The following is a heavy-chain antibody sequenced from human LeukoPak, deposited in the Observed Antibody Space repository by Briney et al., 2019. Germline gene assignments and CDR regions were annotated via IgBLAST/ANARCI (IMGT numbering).Heavy chain of an antibody. Sequence: KGGESLKISCKGSGYRFTSSWIAWVRQMPGKGREWMGIIYPGDSDTRYSPSFQGQVTISADKSISTAYLQWSSLKASDTAMYYCARRGYSYPYYYYYMDVWGKGTTVTVSS. CDR2: IYPGDSDT. CDR1: GYRFTSSW. CDR3: ARRGYSYPYYYYYMDV. D-gene: IGHD5-18*01. V-gene: IGHV5-51*01. J-gene: IGHJ6*03.